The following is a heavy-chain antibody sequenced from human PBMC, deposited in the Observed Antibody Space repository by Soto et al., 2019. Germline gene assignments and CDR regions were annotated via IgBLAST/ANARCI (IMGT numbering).Heavy chain of an antibody. V-gene: IGHV1-69*13. CDR1: GGTFSSYA. CDR3: ATFVYYDSSGYYWRSIDY. Sequence: SVKVSCKASGGTFSSYAISWVRQAPGQGLEWMGGIIPIFGTANYAQKFQGRVTITADESTSTAYMELSSLRSEDTAVYYCATFVYYDSSGYYWRSIDYWGRGTLGTVSS. CDR2: IIPIFGTA. J-gene: IGHJ4*02. D-gene: IGHD3-22*01.